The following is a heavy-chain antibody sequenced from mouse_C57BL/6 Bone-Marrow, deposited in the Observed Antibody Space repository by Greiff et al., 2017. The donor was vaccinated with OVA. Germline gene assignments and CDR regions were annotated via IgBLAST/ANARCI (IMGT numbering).Heavy chain of an antibody. Sequence: VQLQQSGPELVKPGASVKISCKASGYAFSSSWLNWVKQRPGTGLEWIGRISPGDGDNNYNGKFKGKSTLTPDKSSRTAYMQLSSLTSEDSAVYLCSRPAGGWGQGTTLTVSS. J-gene: IGHJ2*01. V-gene: IGHV1-82*01. CDR2: ISPGDGDN. CDR1: GYAFSSSW. CDR3: SRPAGG.